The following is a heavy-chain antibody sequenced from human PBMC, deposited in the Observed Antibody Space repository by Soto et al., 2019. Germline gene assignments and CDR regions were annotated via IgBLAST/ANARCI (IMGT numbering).Heavy chain of an antibody. Sequence: PSETLSLTCTVSCGSSSSSSDYWSCIRQSAGKGLEWIGTIDYGGTIYYNPSLKSRITISLDTSKNQISLRLSSVTAADTAVYYCARHVHNQGYEYYFASWGQGTLVTVSS. V-gene: IGHV4-39*01. J-gene: IGHJ4*02. CDR1: CGSSSSSSDY. CDR2: IDYGGTI. D-gene: IGHD3-3*01. CDR3: ARHVHNQGYEYYFAS.